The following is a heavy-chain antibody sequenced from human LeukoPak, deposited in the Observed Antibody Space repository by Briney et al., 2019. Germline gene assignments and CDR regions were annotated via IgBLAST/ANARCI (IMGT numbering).Heavy chain of an antibody. J-gene: IGHJ4*02. V-gene: IGHV4-59*01. CDR3: ARVRSSGWLDY. CDR2: IHYSGST. CDR1: GGSISSYY. Sequence: PSETLSLTCTVSGGSISSYYWSWIRQPPGKGLEWIGYIHYSGSTNYNPSLKSRVTISVDTSKNQFSLKLSSVTAADTAVYYCARVRSSGWLDYWGQGTLVTVSS. D-gene: IGHD6-19*01.